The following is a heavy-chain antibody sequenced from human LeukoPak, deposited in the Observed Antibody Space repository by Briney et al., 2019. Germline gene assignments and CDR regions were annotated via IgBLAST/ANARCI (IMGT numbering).Heavy chain of an antibody. CDR2: IYSGGST. J-gene: IGHJ4*02. Sequence: GGSLRLSCAASGFTFSNAWMSWVRQAPGKGLEWVSVIYSGGSTYYADSVKGRFTISRDNSKNTLYLQMNSLRAEDTAVYYCATGILVPTHFDYWGQGTLVTVSS. CDR3: ATGILVPTHFDY. CDR1: GFTFSNAW. V-gene: IGHV3-66*01. D-gene: IGHD2/OR15-2a*01.